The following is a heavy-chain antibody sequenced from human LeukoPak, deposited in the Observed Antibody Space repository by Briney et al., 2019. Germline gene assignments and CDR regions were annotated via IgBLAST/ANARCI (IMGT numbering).Heavy chain of an antibody. Sequence: SETLSLTCTVSGGSISSSSSYWGWIRQPPGKGLEWIGRIYYSGSTYYNPSLKSRVTISVDTSKNQFSLKLSSVTAADTAVYYCARAGDERSGYYKALYPQWSQATLVT. CDR2: IYYSGST. D-gene: IGHD3-3*01. CDR1: GGSISSSSSY. CDR3: ARAGDERSGYYKALYPQ. V-gene: IGHV4-39*07. J-gene: IGHJ4*02.